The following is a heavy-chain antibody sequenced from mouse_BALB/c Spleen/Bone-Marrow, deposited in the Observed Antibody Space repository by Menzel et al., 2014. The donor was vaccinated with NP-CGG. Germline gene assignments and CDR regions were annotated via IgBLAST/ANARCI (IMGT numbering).Heavy chain of an antibody. CDR1: GYSFTGYN. CDR3: AISIEYRPLDY. J-gene: IGHJ3*01. Sequence: EVQRVESGPELEKPGASVKISCKASGYSFTGYNMNWVKQNNGKSLEWIGNIDPSYGGISYNQKFKGKATLTVDKSSNTAYMQLKSLTSEDSAVYYCAISIEYRPLDYWGQETLVTVSA. CDR2: IDPSYGGI. D-gene: IGHD2-14*01. V-gene: IGHV1-39*01.